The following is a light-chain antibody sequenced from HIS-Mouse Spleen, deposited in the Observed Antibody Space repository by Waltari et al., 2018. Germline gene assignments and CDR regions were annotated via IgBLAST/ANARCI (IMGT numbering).Light chain of an antibody. V-gene: IGLV6-57*02. CDR2: EDN. Sequence: NFMLTQPHSVSESPVKTVTISCTGSSGSIASNSVQWYQQRPGSAPTTVIYEDNQRPSGVPDRFSGSIDSSSNSASLTISGLKTEDEADYYCQSYDSSNSWVFGGGTKLTVL. CDR3: QSYDSSNSWV. CDR1: SGSIASNS. J-gene: IGLJ3*02.